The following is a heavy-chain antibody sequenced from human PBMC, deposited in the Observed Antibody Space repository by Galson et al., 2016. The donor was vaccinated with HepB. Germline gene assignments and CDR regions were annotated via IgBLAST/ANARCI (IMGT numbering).Heavy chain of an antibody. CDR2: IKQDGSEK. CDR3: ACPTVGKWTDY. CDR1: GFTFNSYW. D-gene: IGHD2-8*01. J-gene: IGHJ4*02. V-gene: IGHV3-7*05. Sequence: SLRLSCAASGFTFNSYWMAWVRQAPGKGLEWVANIKQDGSEKYYVDSVKGRFTISRDNAKNALYLQMNSLRVEDTAVYYCACPTVGKWTDYWGQGTLVTVSS.